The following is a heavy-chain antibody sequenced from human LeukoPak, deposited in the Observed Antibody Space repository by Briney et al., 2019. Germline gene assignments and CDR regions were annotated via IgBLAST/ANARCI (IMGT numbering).Heavy chain of an antibody. Sequence: SETLSLTCAVYGGSFSGYYWSWIRQHPGKGREWIGEINHSGSTNYNPSLQSRLTISVDTSKQQFSLQLPALTAADTAVYYCARGGYSYGLDAFDIWGQGTMVTVSS. CDR3: ARGGYSYGLDAFDI. J-gene: IGHJ3*02. V-gene: IGHV4-34*01. D-gene: IGHD5-18*01. CDR2: INHSGST. CDR1: GGSFSGYY.